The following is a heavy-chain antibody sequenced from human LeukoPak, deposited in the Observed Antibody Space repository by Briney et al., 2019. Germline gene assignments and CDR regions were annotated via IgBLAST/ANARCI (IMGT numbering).Heavy chain of an antibody. CDR1: GFTFTNAW. CDR3: AKESSSNRLDGWFGELTC. CDR2: IRSKFDGGTT. D-gene: IGHD3-10*01. J-gene: IGHJ4*02. Sequence: GGSLRLSCAASGFTFTNAWMSWVRQAPGKGLEWVGRIRSKFDGGTTDYAAPVKGRFTISRDDSKNSLYLQMNSLKSEDTAVYYCAKESSSNRLDGWFGELTCWGQGTLVTVSS. V-gene: IGHV3-15*01.